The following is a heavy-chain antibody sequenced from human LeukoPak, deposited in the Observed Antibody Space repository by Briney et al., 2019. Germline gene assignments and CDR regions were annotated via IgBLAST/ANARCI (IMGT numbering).Heavy chain of an antibody. J-gene: IGHJ5*02. V-gene: IGHV1-69*06. Sequence: GASVKVSCKASGGTFSSYAISWARQAPGQGLEWMGGIIPIFGTANYAQKFQGRVTITADKSTSTAYMELSSLRAEDTAVYYCAKDVLMATILVPPNHWGQGTLVTVSS. CDR3: AKDVLMATILVPPNH. CDR2: IIPIFGTA. CDR1: GGTFSSYA. D-gene: IGHD5-24*01.